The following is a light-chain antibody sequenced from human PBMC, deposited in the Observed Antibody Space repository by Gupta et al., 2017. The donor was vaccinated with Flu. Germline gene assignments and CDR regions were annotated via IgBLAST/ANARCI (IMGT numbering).Light chain of an antibody. CDR3: SSYTSTSTLYV. CDR1: NSDVGRSDS. V-gene: IGLV2-14*03. Sequence: QSALTQPASVSGSPGQSITISCTGTNSDVGRSDSVSWYQQPPDKAPKLIMFDVTNRPSGVSSRFSGSKSGNTAALTISGLQAEDETDYYCSSYTSTSTLYVFGTGTRVTVL. J-gene: IGLJ1*01. CDR2: DVT.